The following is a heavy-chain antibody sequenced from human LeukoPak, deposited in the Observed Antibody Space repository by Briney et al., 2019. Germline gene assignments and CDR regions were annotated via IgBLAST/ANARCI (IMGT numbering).Heavy chain of an antibody. CDR2: LSTTGAT. J-gene: IGHJ4*02. CDR1: GASISSHY. D-gene: IGHD5-24*01. V-gene: IGHV4-4*07. Sequence: SETLSLTCTVSGASISSHYWGWIRQPAGKGLEWIGRLSTTGATNYSPSLRSRVTLSRDTSRNQFSLKLNSVTAADTAIYYCAREADMARPFDYWGQGTLVTVSS. CDR3: AREADMARPFDY.